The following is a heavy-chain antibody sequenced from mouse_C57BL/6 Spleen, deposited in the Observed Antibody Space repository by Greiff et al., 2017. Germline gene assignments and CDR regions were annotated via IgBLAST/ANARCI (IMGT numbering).Heavy chain of an antibody. CDR3: ARYGSSYDYYAMDY. D-gene: IGHD1-1*01. Sequence: VQLQQSGAELARPGASVKMSCRPSAYPFPSYTMHWVKQRPGQGLEWIGYINPSSGYPKYNQKFKDKATLTADKSSSTAYMQLSSLTSEDSAVYYCARYGSSYDYYAMDYWGQGTSVTVSS. CDR1: AYPFPSYT. J-gene: IGHJ4*01. CDR2: INPSSGYP. V-gene: IGHV1-4*01.